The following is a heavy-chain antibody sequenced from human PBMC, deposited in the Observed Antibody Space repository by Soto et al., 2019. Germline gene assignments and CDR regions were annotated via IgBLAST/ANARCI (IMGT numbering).Heavy chain of an antibody. D-gene: IGHD4-4*01. CDR3: ARRGSINLFDY. J-gene: IGHJ4*02. CDR2: IYYSGTT. V-gene: IGHV4-59*01. CDR1: GGSISSYY. Sequence: SETLSLTCTASGGSISSYYWSWIRQPPGKGLEWIGYIYYSGTTNYNPSLKSRVTISVDTSKNQFSLKLSSVTAADTAVYYCARRGSINLFDYWGQGTLVTVSS.